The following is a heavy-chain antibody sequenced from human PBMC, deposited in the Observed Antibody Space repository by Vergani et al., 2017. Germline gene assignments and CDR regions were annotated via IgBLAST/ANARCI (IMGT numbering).Heavy chain of an antibody. J-gene: IGHJ4*02. CDR3: TRDRLDDSYAYFDY. Sequence: EVQLLESGGNLVQPGGSLRLSCAASGFTFTNFAMTWVRQAPGEGLEWVSGISGSGGFTYYADSVKGRFTISRDNSKNTMFLQMNNLRAEDTAVYYCTRDRLDDSYAYFDYWGQGTLVT. CDR1: GFTFTNFA. CDR2: ISGSGGFT. V-gene: IGHV3-23*01. D-gene: IGHD3-16*01.